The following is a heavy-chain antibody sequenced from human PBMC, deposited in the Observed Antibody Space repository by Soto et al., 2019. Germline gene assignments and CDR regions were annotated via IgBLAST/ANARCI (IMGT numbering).Heavy chain of an antibody. CDR2: TYYRSKWYN. CDR1: GDSVSSNSAA. V-gene: IGHV6-1*01. CDR3: ASLPGDVGHSSIVSYDY. D-gene: IGHD6-13*01. Sequence: PSQTLSLTCAISGDSVSSNSAAWNWIRQSPSRGLEWLGRTYYRSKWYNDYAVSVKSRITVNPDTSKNQFSLQLNSVTPEDTAVYYCASLPGDVGHSSIVSYDYWGQGTLVTVSS. J-gene: IGHJ4*02.